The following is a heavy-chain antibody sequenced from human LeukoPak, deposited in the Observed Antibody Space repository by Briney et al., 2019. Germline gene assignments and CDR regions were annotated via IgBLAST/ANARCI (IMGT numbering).Heavy chain of an antibody. CDR1: GDSISNSNCY. D-gene: IGHD6-19*01. J-gene: IGHJ4*02. Sequence: SETLSLTCTVSGDSISNSNCYWGWIRQPPGKGLEWIGSIYYSGSTYYNPSLKSRVTISVDTSKNQFSLKLSSVTAADTAVYYCARVSGGSGWYRFGAADYWGQGTLVTVSS. V-gene: IGHV4-39*07. CDR2: IYYSGST. CDR3: ARVSGGSGWYRFGAADY.